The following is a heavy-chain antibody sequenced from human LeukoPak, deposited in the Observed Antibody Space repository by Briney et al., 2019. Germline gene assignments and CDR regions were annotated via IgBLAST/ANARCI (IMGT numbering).Heavy chain of an antibody. CDR1: GFTSSSYW. D-gene: IGHD6-19*01. CDR3: ARVSYSSGWSAFDI. J-gene: IGHJ3*02. V-gene: IGHV3-7*01. Sequence: GGSLRLSCAASGFTSSSYWMSWVRQAPGKGLEWVANIKQDGSEKYYVDSVKGRFTISRDNAKNSLYLQMNSLRAEDTAVYYCARVSYSSGWSAFDIWGQGTMVTVSS. CDR2: IKQDGSEK.